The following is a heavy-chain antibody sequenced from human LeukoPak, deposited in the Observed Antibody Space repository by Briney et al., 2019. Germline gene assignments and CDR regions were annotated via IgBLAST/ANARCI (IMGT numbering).Heavy chain of an antibody. CDR2: IYHSGST. CDR1: GGSISSSNW. CDR3: AILSSGWYVDFDY. Sequence: PSETLSLICAVSGGSISSSNWWSWVRQPPGKGLEWIGEIYHSGSTNYNPSLKSRVTISVDKSKNQFSLKLSSVTAADTAVYYCAILSSGWYVDFDYWGQGTLVTVSS. V-gene: IGHV4-4*02. D-gene: IGHD6-19*01. J-gene: IGHJ4*02.